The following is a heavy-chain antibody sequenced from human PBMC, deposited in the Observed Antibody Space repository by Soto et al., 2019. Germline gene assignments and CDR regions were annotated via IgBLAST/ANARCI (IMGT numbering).Heavy chain of an antibody. Sequence: SETLSLTCTVSGGSISSFSWSWIRQPPGKGLEWIGYIYYTGSTNYNPSLKSRVTISQDTSKNQFSLKLSSVTAADTAVYYCARLDYYSSGTYFTGNWFDPWGQGTLVTVSS. CDR2: IYYTGST. CDR3: ARLDYYSSGTYFTGNWFDP. CDR1: GGSISSFS. D-gene: IGHD3-10*01. J-gene: IGHJ5*02. V-gene: IGHV4-59*01.